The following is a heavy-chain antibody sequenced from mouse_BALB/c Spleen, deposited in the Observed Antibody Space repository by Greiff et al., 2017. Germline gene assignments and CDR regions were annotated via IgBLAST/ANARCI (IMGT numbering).Heavy chain of an antibody. CDR3: TRGYDRRSYAMDY. D-gene: IGHD2-14*01. J-gene: IGHJ4*01. Sequence: VQRVESGPGLVQPSQSLSITCTVSGFSLTSYGVHWVRQSPGKGLEWLGVIWSGGSTDYNAAFISRLSISKDNSKSQVFFKMNSLQANDTAIYYCTRGYDRRSYAMDYWGQGTSVTVSS. CDR1: GFSLTSYG. V-gene: IGHV2-2*02. CDR2: IWSGGST.